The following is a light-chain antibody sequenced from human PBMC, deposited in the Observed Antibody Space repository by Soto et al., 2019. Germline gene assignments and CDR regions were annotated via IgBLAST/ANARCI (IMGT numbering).Light chain of an antibody. CDR1: QSISSNN. J-gene: IGKJ3*01. Sequence: EIVLTQSPGTLSLSPGERATFSCRASQSISSNNLAWYQQRPGQPPRLLIFGASYRATGIPDRFSGSGSGTDFTLTISRLEPEDFAVYYCQQYSSSPPEFTFGPGTRVESK. V-gene: IGKV3-20*01. CDR2: GAS. CDR3: QQYSSSPPEFT.